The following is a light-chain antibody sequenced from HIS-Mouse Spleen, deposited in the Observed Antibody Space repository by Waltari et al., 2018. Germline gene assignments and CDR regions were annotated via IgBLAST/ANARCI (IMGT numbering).Light chain of an antibody. J-gene: IGLJ1*01. Sequence: QSALTQPRSVSGSPGQSVTIPCTGTSSDAGGYNHVSWYQQHPGKAPKLMIYDVSKRPSGVPDRFSGSKSGNTASLTISGLQAEDEADYYCCSYAGSYTYVFGTGTKVTVL. CDR2: DVS. V-gene: IGLV2-11*01. CDR1: SSDAGGYNH. CDR3: CSYAGSYTYV.